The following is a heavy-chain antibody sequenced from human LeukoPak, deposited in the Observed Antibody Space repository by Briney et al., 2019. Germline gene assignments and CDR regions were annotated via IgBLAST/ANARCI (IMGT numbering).Heavy chain of an antibody. J-gene: IGHJ4*02. CDR2: INSDGIST. Sequence: GGSLRLSCAASGFTFSNYWMHWFRQAPGKGLVWVSHINSDGISTTYADSVKGRFTISRDNAKNTLYLQMNSLRAEDTAVYYCVRDRSGSSSVYWGQGTLVTASS. V-gene: IGHV3-74*01. CDR3: VRDRSGSSSVY. D-gene: IGHD6-6*01. CDR1: GFTFSNYW.